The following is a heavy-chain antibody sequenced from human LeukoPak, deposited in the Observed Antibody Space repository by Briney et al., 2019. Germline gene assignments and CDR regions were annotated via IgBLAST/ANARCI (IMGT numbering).Heavy chain of an antibody. CDR2: IRRESEFI. CDR1: GFSISSFP. V-gene: IGHV3-21*01. CDR3: AKGGATVIDY. Sequence: GGSLRLSCADSGFSISSFPFNWVRQAPGKGLEWVAHIRRESEFISYADSVKGRFTISRDNAKNTLYLQMNSLRAEDTAVYYCAKGGATVIDYWVQGTLVTVSS. D-gene: IGHD4-17*01. J-gene: IGHJ4*02.